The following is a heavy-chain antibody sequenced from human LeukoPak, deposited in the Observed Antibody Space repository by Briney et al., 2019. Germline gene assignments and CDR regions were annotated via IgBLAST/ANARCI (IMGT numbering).Heavy chain of an antibody. Sequence: GGSLRLSCAASGFTFSTYSMNWVRQAPGKGLEWVSSISSSSSYISYADSVKGRFTISRDNAKNTLYLQMDTLRAEDTAVYYCARYCTSTSCYGQNSYYGLDVWGQGTTVTVSS. CDR1: GFTFSTYS. D-gene: IGHD2-2*01. CDR3: ARYCTSTSCYGQNSYYGLDV. V-gene: IGHV3-21*04. J-gene: IGHJ6*02. CDR2: ISSSSSYI.